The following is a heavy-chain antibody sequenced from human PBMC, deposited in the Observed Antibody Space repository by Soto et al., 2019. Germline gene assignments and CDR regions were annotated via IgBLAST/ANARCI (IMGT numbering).Heavy chain of an antibody. CDR1: GYTFTSYG. CDR3: ARDLRYDILTGYPIDY. D-gene: IGHD3-9*01. Sequence: ASVKVSCKASGYTFTSYGISWVRQAPGQGLEWMGWISAYNGNTNYAQKLQGRVTMTTDTSTSTAYMELRSLRSDDTAVYYCARDLRYDILTGYPIDYWGQGTLVSVSS. J-gene: IGHJ4*02. CDR2: ISAYNGNT. V-gene: IGHV1-18*04.